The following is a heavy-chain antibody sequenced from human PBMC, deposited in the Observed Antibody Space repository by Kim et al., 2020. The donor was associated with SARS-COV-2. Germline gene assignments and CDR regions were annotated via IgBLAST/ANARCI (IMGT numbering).Heavy chain of an antibody. CDR2: IYYSGST. V-gene: IGHV4-30-4*01. CDR1: GGSISSGDYY. D-gene: IGHD3-3*01. CDR3: ARDTLTIFGVVTERSIDY. Sequence: SETLSLTCTVSGGSISSGDYYWSWIRQPPGKGLEWIGYIYYSGSTYYNPSLKSRVTISVDTSKNQFSLKLSSVTAADTAVYYCARDTLTIFGVVTERSIDYWGQGTLVTVSS. J-gene: IGHJ4*02.